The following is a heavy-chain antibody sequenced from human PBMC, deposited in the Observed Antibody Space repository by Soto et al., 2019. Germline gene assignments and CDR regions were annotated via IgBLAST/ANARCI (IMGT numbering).Heavy chain of an antibody. D-gene: IGHD6-13*01. CDR3: AREAPFRSSWSKYFDY. CDR1: ECTCSSYG. J-gene: IGHJ4*02. CDR2: IWYDGSNK. Sequence: HPWVWLRLSCAASECTCSSYGMHWVRLAPGKGLEWVAVIWYDGSNKYYADSVKGRFAISRDNSKNTLYLQLNSLRAEDTAVYYRAREAPFRSSWSKYFDYWGQGALVTASS. V-gene: IGHV3-33*01.